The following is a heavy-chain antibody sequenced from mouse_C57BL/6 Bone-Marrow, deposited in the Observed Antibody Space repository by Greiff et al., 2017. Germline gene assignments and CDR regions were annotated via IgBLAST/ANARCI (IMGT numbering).Heavy chain of an antibody. CDR2: INPSNGGT. J-gene: IGHJ4*01. D-gene: IGHD3-2*02. CDR1: GYTFTSYW. CDR3: ARCSGTAQATKAMDD. Sequence: QVQLKQPGTELVKPGASVKLSCKASGYTFTSYWMHWVKQRPGQGLEWIGNINPSNGGTNYNEKFKSKATLTVDKSSSTAYMQLSSLTSEDSAVYYCARCSGTAQATKAMDDWGQGTSVTVSS. V-gene: IGHV1-53*01.